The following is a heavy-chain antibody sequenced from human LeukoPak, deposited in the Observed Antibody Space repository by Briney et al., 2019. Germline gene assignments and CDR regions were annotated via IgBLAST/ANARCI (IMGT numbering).Heavy chain of an antibody. J-gene: IGHJ4*02. CDR3: ARDRGYNSFDY. V-gene: IGHV3-7*01. D-gene: IGHD3-10*01. CDR2: INPDGSVK. CDR1: GVTFSSLW. Sequence: GGSLRLSCAASGVTFSSLWMTWVRQAPGKGLEWVANINPDGSVKNYVDSMRDRFTISRDNAKNSLYLQMDSLRAEDTAVYYCARDRGYNSFDYWGQGTLVTVSS.